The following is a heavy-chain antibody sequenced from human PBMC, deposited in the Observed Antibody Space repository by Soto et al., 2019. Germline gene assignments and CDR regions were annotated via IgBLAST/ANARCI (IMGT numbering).Heavy chain of an antibody. CDR3: ARGWGRIFDY. D-gene: IGHD7-27*01. V-gene: IGHV4-34*01. CDR1: GGSFSGYY. CDR2: INHSGST. J-gene: IGHJ4*02. Sequence: QVQLQQWGAGLLKPSETLSLTCAVYGGSFSGYYWNWIRQPPGKGLEWSGEINHSGSTNYNPSLRRRVTISVDTSKNQFSLKLSSVTAADTAGYYCARGWGRIFDYWGQGTLVTVSS.